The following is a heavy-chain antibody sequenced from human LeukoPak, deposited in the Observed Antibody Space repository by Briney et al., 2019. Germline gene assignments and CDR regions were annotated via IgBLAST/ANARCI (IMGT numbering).Heavy chain of an antibody. Sequence: PSETLSLTCTVSGGSISSGGYYWSWIRQHPGKGLEWIGYIYYSGSTYYNPSLKSRVTISVDTSKNQFSLKLSSVTAADTAVYYCARVSSSSLGDAFDIWGQGTMVTVSS. D-gene: IGHD6-6*01. V-gene: IGHV4-31*03. J-gene: IGHJ3*02. CDR3: ARVSSSSLGDAFDI. CDR2: IYYSGST. CDR1: GGSISSGGYY.